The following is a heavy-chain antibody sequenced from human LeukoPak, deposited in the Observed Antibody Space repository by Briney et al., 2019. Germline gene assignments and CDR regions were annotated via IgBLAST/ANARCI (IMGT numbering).Heavy chain of an antibody. V-gene: IGHV3-66*01. CDR1: GLTVSSNY. D-gene: IGHD6-6*01. J-gene: IGHJ4*02. CDR2: IYSGGST. Sequence: GGSLRLSCAASGLTVSSNYMSWVRQAPGKGPEWVSVIYSGGSTYYADSVKGRFTISRDNSKNTLYLQMNSLRAEDTAVYYCARERVENQQLVGGNYWGQGTLVTVSS. CDR3: ARERVENQQLVGGNY.